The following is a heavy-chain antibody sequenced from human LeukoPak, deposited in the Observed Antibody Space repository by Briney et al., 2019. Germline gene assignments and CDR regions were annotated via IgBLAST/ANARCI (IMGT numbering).Heavy chain of an antibody. J-gene: IGHJ6*03. CDR2: IYYSGST. D-gene: IGHD3-3*01. CDR3: ARRGPSPHYDFWSGYSLTDYYYYMDV. V-gene: IGHV4-39*07. CDR1: GGPISSSSYY. Sequence: SETLSLTCTVSGGPISSSSYYWGWIRQPPGKGLEWIGIIYYSGSTYYNPSLKSRVTLSVDTSKNQFSLKLSSVTAADTAVYYCARRGPSPHYDFWSGYSLTDYYYYMDVWGKGTTVTVSS.